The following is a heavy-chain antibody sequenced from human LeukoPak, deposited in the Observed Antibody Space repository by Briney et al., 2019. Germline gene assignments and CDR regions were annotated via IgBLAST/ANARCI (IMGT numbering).Heavy chain of an antibody. D-gene: IGHD3-10*01. Sequence: GGSLRLSCVASGFPFRSFSMNWVRQAPGKGLEWVSSISSSSTYIYYADSVKGRFTISRDNAKNSLYLQMNSLRGEDTAVYYCARAEGSGSSFDYWGQGTLVTVSS. J-gene: IGHJ4*02. CDR2: ISSSSTYI. CDR3: ARAEGSGSSFDY. V-gene: IGHV3-21*01. CDR1: GFPFRSFS.